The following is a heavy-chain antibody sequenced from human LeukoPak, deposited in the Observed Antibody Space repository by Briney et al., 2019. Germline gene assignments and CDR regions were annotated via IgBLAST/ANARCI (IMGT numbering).Heavy chain of an antibody. J-gene: IGHJ3*02. D-gene: IGHD3-9*01. CDR1: GFTFSSYA. CDR2: ISGSGGST. Sequence: GGSLRLSCAASGFTFSSYAMSWVRQAPGKGLEWVSAISGSGGSTYYADSVKGRFTISRDNSKNTLYLQMNSLTAEDTAVYYCAKDSYYDILTGYSHDAFDIWGQGTMVTVSS. V-gene: IGHV3-23*01. CDR3: AKDSYYDILTGYSHDAFDI.